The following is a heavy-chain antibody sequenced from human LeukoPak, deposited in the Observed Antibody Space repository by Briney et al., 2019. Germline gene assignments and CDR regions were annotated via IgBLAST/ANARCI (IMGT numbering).Heavy chain of an antibody. CDR3: AGYPRSPMAAPAD. V-gene: IGHV3-53*01. Sequence: GGSLRLSCAASGFTVSSSYMSWVRQAPGKGLEWVSIIYSGGNTYYADSVKGRFTISRDNSKNTLYLQMNSLRAEDTAVYYCAGYPRSPMAAPADWGQGTLVTVSS. J-gene: IGHJ4*02. CDR1: GFTVSSSY. D-gene: IGHD6-13*01. CDR2: IYSGGNT.